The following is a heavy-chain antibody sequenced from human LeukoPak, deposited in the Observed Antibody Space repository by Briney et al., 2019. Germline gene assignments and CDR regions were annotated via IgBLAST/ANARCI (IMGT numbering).Heavy chain of an antibody. J-gene: IGHJ6*03. Sequence: ASVKVSCKASGYTFTSYGISWVRQAPGQGLEWMGWISAYNGNTNYAQKLQGRVTMTTDTSTSTAYMELRSLRSDDTAVYYCAREPMVRGVISYYMDVWGKGTTVTVSS. CDR3: AREPMVRGVISYYMDV. CDR2: ISAYNGNT. D-gene: IGHD3-10*01. CDR1: GYTFTSYG. V-gene: IGHV1-18*01.